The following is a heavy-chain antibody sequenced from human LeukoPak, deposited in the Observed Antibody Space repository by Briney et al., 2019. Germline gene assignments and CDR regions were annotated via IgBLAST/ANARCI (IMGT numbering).Heavy chain of an antibody. J-gene: IGHJ4*02. CDR3: AKPSSGWYLYFDY. Sequence: GGSLRLSCAASGFTFSNYGMHWVRQAPGKGLEWVAFIRYDGSNKFYTDSVKGRFTISRDNSKNTLYLQMNSLRAEDTAVYYCAKPSSGWYLYFDYWGQGTLVTVSS. CDR2: IRYDGSNK. D-gene: IGHD6-19*01. CDR1: GFTFSNYG. V-gene: IGHV3-30*02.